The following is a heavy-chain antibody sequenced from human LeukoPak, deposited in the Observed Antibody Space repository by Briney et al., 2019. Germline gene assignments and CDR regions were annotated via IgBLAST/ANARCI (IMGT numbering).Heavy chain of an antibody. D-gene: IGHD2-8*01. CDR2: INNSGST. V-gene: IGHV4-34*01. Sequence: PSETLSLTCAVYGGSFSGYYWSWIRQPPGKGLERIGEINNSGSTNYNPSLKSRVTISVDTSKNQFSLKLSSWTAADTAVIYWARDTYGTKVVCYGGVLGYWGQGTLVTVSS. J-gene: IGHJ4*02. CDR3: ARDTYGTKVVCYGGVLGY. CDR1: GGSFSGYY.